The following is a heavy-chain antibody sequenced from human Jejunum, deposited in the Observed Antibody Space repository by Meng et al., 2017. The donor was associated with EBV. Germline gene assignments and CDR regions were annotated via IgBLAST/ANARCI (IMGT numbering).Heavy chain of an antibody. V-gene: IGHV3-23*04. J-gene: IGHJ4*02. Sequence: EVQLVGSGGGLGQPGGSLGLSCAASGFTFSSYSMSWVRQAPGKGLEWVSTVSGSGGNTYYADSVKGRFTISRDISKNTLYLQMNSLTAEDTAIYYCAKLLKYWGQGTLVTVSS. CDR2: VSGSGGNT. CDR3: AKLLKY. CDR1: GFTFSSYS.